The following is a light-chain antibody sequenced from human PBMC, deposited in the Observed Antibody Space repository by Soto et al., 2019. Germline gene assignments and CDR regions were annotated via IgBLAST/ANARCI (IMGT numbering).Light chain of an antibody. J-gene: IGKJ4*01. CDR3: QQYDDPRLT. CDR2: DAS. V-gene: IGKV1-33*01. Sequence: DIQMTPSPSSLSASVGDRVTITCQASQDISNSLNWYQHKPGKAPKLLIYDASNLETGVPSRFSGNGSGTDFTFTISSLQSEDIATNYCQQYDDPRLTFGGGTKVEI. CDR1: QDISNS.